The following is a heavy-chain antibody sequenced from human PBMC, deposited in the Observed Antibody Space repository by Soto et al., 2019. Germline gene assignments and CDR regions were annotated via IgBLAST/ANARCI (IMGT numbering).Heavy chain of an antibody. V-gene: IGHV4-34*01. J-gene: IGHJ6*02. CDR1: GGPFSGYY. CDR2: INHRGST. CDR3: ASGIYDSSGLTALGYYYYGMDV. Sequence: LSLTCAVYGGPFSGYYCSWIRQPPGKGLEWIGEINHRGSTNYNPSLKSRVTISVDTSKNQFSLKLSSVTAADTAVYYCASGIYDSSGLTALGYYYYGMDVWGQGTTVTVSS. D-gene: IGHD3-22*01.